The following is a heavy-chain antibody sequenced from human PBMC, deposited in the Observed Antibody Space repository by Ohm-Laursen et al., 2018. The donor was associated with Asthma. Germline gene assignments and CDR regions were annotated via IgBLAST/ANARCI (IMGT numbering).Heavy chain of an antibody. J-gene: IGHJ4*02. CDR3: ARDVMEWYLPAFDF. CDR2: GGSYYDGGLK. D-gene: IGHD3-3*01. CDR1: GFTFRSCA. V-gene: IGHV3-30-3*01. Sequence: SLRLSCAASGFTFRSCAMHWVRQTPGKGLEWVAVGGSYYDGGLKYYADSVNGRFTVSRDDSKNTLYLQMNSLRPDDTAVYYCARDVMEWYLPAFDFWGQGTLVTVSS.